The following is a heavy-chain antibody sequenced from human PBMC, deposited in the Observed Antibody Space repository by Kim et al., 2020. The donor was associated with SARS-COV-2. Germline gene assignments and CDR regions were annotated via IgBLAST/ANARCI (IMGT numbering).Heavy chain of an antibody. V-gene: IGHV3-33*06. Sequence: VKGRFTNSRDNSKNTLYRQMNSLGAEDTAVYYWAKGSHYYDSSGYTLDYWGQGTLVTVSS. CDR3: AKGSHYYDSSGYTLDY. D-gene: IGHD3-22*01. J-gene: IGHJ4*02.